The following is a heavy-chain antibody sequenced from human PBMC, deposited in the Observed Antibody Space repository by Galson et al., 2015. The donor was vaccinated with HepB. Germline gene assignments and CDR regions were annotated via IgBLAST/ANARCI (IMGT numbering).Heavy chain of an antibody. Sequence: SLRLSCAASGFTFSSYSMNWVRQAPGRGLEWVSSISSSSSYIYCGNSVKGQSTISRDNAKSSLYLKMNSLRAEDTAVYYCARESGHWGIAAAGDAFDIWGQGTMVTVSS. V-gene: IGHV3-21*01. J-gene: IGHJ3*02. D-gene: IGHD6-13*01. CDR3: ARESGHWGIAAAGDAFDI. CDR2: ISSSSSYI. CDR1: GFTFSSYS.